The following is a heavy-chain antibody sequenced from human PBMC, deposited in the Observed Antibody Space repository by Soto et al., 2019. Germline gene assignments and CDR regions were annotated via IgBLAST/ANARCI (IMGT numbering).Heavy chain of an antibody. J-gene: IGHJ4*02. V-gene: IGHV4-59*01. CDR3: ARGSGYSYGSDC. Sequence: QVQLQESGPGLVKPSETPSLTCSVSGGSISTYYWSWIRPPPWKGLENIGYIYNIGTTDYNPSLKGRVIISVGTSKNQISLKLNSVTAADTAVYYCARGSGYSYGSDCWGQGTLVTVSS. CDR2: IYNIGTT. CDR1: GGSISTYY. D-gene: IGHD5-18*01.